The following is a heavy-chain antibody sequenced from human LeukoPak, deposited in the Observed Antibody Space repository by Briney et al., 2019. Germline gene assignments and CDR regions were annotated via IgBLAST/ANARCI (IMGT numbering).Heavy chain of an antibody. V-gene: IGHV3-48*02. D-gene: IGHD6-13*01. J-gene: IGHJ5*02. CDR3: ARARRSSSWYGDWFDP. Sequence: HPGGSLRLSCAASGFTFSSYSMNWVRQAPGKGLEWVSYISSSSSTIYYAGSVKGRFTISRDNAKNSLYLQMNSLRDEDTAVYYCARARRSSSWYGDWFDPWGQGTLVTVSS. CDR1: GFTFSSYS. CDR2: ISSSSSTI.